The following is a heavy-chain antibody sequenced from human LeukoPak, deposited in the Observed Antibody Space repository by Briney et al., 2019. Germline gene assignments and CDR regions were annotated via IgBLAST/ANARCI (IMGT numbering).Heavy chain of an antibody. Sequence: PGGSLRLSCAASGFTFSSYWMSWVRQAPGKGLEWVANIKQDGSEKYYVDSVKGRFTISRDNAKNSLYLQMNSLRAEDTALYYCAKSIRRAAAGNEAWFDPWGQGTLVTVSS. CDR2: IKQDGSEK. J-gene: IGHJ5*02. D-gene: IGHD6-13*01. V-gene: IGHV3-7*03. CDR3: AKSIRRAAAGNEAWFDP. CDR1: GFTFSSYW.